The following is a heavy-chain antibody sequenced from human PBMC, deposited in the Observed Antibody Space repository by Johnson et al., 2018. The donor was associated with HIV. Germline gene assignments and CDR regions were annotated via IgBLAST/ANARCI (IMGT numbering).Heavy chain of an antibody. CDR3: AKGPNGQLDDAFHI. CDR2: IWYDGNNK. J-gene: IGHJ3*02. Sequence: QVQLVESGGGVVQPGRSLRLSCAASGFTFSSYPLHWVRQAPGKGLEWVAVIWYDGNNKYYADSVKGRFTISRDNSKNTLYLQMNSLRAEDTAVYYCAKGPNGQLDDAFHIWGQGTMVTVSS. D-gene: IGHD6-6*01. CDR1: GFTFSSYP. V-gene: IGHV3-33*06.